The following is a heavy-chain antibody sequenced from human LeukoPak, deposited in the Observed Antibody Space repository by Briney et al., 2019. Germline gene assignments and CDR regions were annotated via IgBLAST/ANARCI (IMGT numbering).Heavy chain of an antibody. CDR1: GYTFTSYD. CDR3: ARARVPRDAFDI. V-gene: IGHV1-8*03. D-gene: IGHD3-10*01. Sequence: GASVKVSCKASGYTFTSYDINWVRQATGQGLEWMGWMNPDSGNTGYAHKFQGRVTITRNTSISTAYMELSSLRSEDTAVYYCARARVPRDAFDIWGRGTMVTVSS. CDR2: MNPDSGNT. J-gene: IGHJ3*02.